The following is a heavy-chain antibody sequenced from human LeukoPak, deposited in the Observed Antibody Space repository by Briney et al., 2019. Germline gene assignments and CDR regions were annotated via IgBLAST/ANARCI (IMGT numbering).Heavy chain of an antibody. CDR3: ASNGYDYVWGSYRNDY. V-gene: IGHV3-11*04. D-gene: IGHD3-16*02. Sequence: AGGSLRLSCEASGFTFNDYYMSWIRQAPGKGLEWVSYTGSSGRNIKYADSVKGRFTISRDNAKNSLYLQMNSLRAEDTAVYYCASNGYDYVWGSYRNDYWGQGTLVTVSS. J-gene: IGHJ4*02. CDR1: GFTFNDYY. CDR2: TGSSGRNI.